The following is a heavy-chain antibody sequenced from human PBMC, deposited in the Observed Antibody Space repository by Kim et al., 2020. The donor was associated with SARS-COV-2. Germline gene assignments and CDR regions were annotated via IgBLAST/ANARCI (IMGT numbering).Heavy chain of an antibody. Sequence: GGSLRLSCATSGFTFSAYDMNWVRQAPGKGLEWLSFITKSSTTIYYADPVEGRFTISRDNPKNSLFLQMNSLRDEDTALYYCVRDRMGGAFDMWGQGTMVTVSS. D-gene: IGHD3-16*01. CDR1: GFTFSAYD. V-gene: IGHV3-48*02. CDR2: ITKSSTTI. J-gene: IGHJ3*02. CDR3: VRDRMGGAFDM.